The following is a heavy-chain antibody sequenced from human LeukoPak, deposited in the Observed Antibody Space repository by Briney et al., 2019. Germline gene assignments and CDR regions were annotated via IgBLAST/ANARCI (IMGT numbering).Heavy chain of an antibody. CDR2: INPSGGST. CDR1: GYTFTSYY. D-gene: IGHD5-18*01. CDR3: ARDQTHPHTAMSLFDY. Sequence: VASVTVSCKASGYTFTSYYMHWVRQAPGQGLEWMGIINPSGGSTSYAQKFQGRVTMTRDTSTSTVYMELSSLRSEDTAVYYCARDQTHPHTAMSLFDYWGQGTLVTVSS. V-gene: IGHV1-46*01. J-gene: IGHJ4*02.